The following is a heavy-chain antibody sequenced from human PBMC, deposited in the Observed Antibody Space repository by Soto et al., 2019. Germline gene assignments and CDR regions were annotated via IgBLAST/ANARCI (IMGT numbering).Heavy chain of an antibody. D-gene: IGHD3-3*01. CDR2: ISAYNGNT. V-gene: IGHV1-18*01. CDR1: GGTFSSYA. Sequence: GASVKVSCKASGGTFSSYAISWVRQAPGQGLEWMGWISAYNGNTNYAQKLQGRVTMTTDTSTSTAYMELRSLRSDDTAVYYCKRDFGVVGWFDPWGQGNLVTVSS. CDR3: KRDFGVVGWFDP. J-gene: IGHJ5*02.